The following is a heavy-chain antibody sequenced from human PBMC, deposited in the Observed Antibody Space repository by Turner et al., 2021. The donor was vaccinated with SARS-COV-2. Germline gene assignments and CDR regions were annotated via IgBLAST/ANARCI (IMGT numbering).Heavy chain of an antibody. J-gene: IGHJ4*02. D-gene: IGHD2-15*01. CDR3: TRELGYCSDGSCRFEYDY. CDR1: GASISGSY. Sequence: QVQLQESGPGLVKPSATLSLTCTVSGASISGSYWSWVRQPPGKGLEWIGYIHFSGTTNYNPSLRSRVTISLDTSKSQFSLHLRSVTAADTAVYYYTRELGYCSDGSCRFEYDYWGQGTLVTVSS. CDR2: IHFSGTT. V-gene: IGHV4-59*01.